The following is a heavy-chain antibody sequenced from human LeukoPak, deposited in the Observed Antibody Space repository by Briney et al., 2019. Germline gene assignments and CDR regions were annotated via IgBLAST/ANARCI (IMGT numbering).Heavy chain of an antibody. D-gene: IGHD2-2*01. CDR2: IYYSGST. Sequence: SETLSLTCTVSGGSVSSSSYYWGWIRQPPGKGLEWIGSIYYSGSTYYNPSLKSRVTISVDTSKNQFSLKLSSVTAADTAVYYCARVVPAAMLYFDYWGQGTLVTVSS. CDR3: ARVVPAAMLYFDY. CDR1: GGSVSSSSYY. J-gene: IGHJ4*02. V-gene: IGHV4-39*07.